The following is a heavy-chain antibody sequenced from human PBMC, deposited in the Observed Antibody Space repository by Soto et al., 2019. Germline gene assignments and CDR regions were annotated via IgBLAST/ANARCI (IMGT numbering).Heavy chain of an antibody. CDR2: INPNSGGT. CDR3: EGGGEIWFGELLYGGNYYYGMDV. CDR1: GYTFTGYY. V-gene: IGHV1-2*04. Sequence: ASVKVSCKASGYTFTGYYMHWVRQAPGQGLEWMGWINPNSGGTNYAQKYQGWVTMTRDTSISAAYMELSRLRSDDTAVYYSEGGGEIWFGELLYGGNYYYGMDVWGQGTTVTVSS. J-gene: IGHJ6*02. D-gene: IGHD3-10*01.